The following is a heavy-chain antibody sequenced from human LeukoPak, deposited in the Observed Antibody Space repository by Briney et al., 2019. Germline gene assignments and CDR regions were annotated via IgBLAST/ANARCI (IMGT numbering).Heavy chain of an antibody. J-gene: IGHJ4*02. CDR3: ARAGSYILTGYPLDY. CDR2: ISAYNGNT. CDR1: GYTFTSYD. D-gene: IGHD3-9*01. Sequence: ASVKDSCKASGYTFTSYDINWVRQATGQGLEWMGWISAYNGNTNYAQKLQGRVTMTTDTSTSTAYMELRSLRSDDTAVYYCARAGSYILTGYPLDYWGQGTLVTVSS. V-gene: IGHV1-18*01.